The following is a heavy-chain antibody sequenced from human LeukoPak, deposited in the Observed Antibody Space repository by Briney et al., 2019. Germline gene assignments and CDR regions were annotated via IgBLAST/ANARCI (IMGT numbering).Heavy chain of an antibody. V-gene: IGHV1-69*13. CDR3: ARGSSSSGGLDY. CDR1: GGTFSSYA. J-gene: IGHJ4*02. Sequence: ASVKVSCKASGGTFSSYAISWVRQAPGQGLEWMGGIIPIFGTANYAQKFQGRVTITADESTSTAYMELSSLRSEDTAVYYCARGSSSSGGLDYWGQGTLVTVSS. D-gene: IGHD6-6*01. CDR2: IIPIFGTA.